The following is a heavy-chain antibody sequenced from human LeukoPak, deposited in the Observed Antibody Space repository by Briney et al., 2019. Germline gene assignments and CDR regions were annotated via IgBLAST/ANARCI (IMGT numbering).Heavy chain of an antibody. J-gene: IGHJ4*02. D-gene: IGHD3-9*01. CDR1: GFSFSSYS. Sequence: GGSLRLSCSASGFSFSSYSMTWVRQAPGKGLEWVSCISSSSTYIYFADSVKGRFTISRDNSKNSLYLHMNGLRAEDTAVYFCARDFYLDYDVLTGYYDQWGRGTLVTVSS. CDR2: ISSSSTYI. V-gene: IGHV3-21*01. CDR3: ARDFYLDYDVLTGYYDQ.